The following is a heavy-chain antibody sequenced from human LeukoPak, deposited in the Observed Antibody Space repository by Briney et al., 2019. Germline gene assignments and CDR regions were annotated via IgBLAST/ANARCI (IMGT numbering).Heavy chain of an antibody. Sequence: ASVKVSCKVSGYTLTELSMHWVRQAPGKGLEWMGGFDPEDGETIYAQKFQGRVTMTEDTSTDTAYMELSSLRSEDTAVYYCARIAAAYNWFDPWGQGTLVTVSS. CDR3: ARIAAAYNWFDP. CDR1: GYTLTELS. J-gene: IGHJ5*02. D-gene: IGHD6-13*01. CDR2: FDPEDGET. V-gene: IGHV1-24*01.